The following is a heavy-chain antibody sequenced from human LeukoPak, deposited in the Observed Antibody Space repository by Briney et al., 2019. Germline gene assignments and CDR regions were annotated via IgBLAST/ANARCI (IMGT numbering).Heavy chain of an antibody. Sequence: GGSLRLSCAASGVTFSSYSMNLVRQAPGKGLEWVAVISYDGSNKYYADPVKGRFTISRDNSKNTLYLQMNSLRAEDTAVYYCARGYDSSGYYHDYWGQGTLVTVSS. CDR2: ISYDGSNK. CDR1: GVTFSSYS. V-gene: IGHV3-30*03. D-gene: IGHD3-22*01. CDR3: ARGYDSSGYYHDY. J-gene: IGHJ4*02.